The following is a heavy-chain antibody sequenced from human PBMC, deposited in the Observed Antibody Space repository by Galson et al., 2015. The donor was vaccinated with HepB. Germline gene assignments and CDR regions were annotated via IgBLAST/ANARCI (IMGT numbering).Heavy chain of an antibody. CDR3: ARDAPPTSPLRSRTNFNWFDP. CDR1: GGTFSSYA. CDR2: IIPILGIA. D-gene: IGHD1-1*01. V-gene: IGHV1-69*04. Sequence: SVKVSCKASGGTFSSYAISWVRQAPGQGLEWMGRIIPILGIANYAQKFQGRVTITADKSTSTAYMELSSLRSEDTAVYYCARDAPPTSPLRSRTNFNWFDPWGQGTLVTVSS. J-gene: IGHJ5*02.